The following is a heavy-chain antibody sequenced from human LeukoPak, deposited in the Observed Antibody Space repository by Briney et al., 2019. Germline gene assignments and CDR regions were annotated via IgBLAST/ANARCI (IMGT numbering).Heavy chain of an antibody. CDR3: ARALDSSSSRYQAFEE. J-gene: IGHJ4*02. V-gene: IGHV3-7*01. CDR2: IKQDESEK. D-gene: IGHD2-2*01. Sequence: GGSLRLSCSASGFTYSNYWMSWVRQAPGKGLEWVANIKQDESEKYYVDSVKGRFTISRDNAKSSLYLQMNSLRAEDTAVYYCARALDSSSSRYQAFEEWGQGTLVTVSS. CDR1: GFTYSNYW.